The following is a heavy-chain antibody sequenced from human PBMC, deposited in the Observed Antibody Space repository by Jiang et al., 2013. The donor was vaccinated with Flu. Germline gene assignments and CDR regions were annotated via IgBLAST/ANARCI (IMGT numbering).Heavy chain of an antibody. CDR2: ISSGSSYI. J-gene: IGHJ4*02. CDR3: TRRYYDTSGYPFDY. Sequence: QLLESGGGLVKPGGSLRLSCAASGFTFSSYSMNWVRQAPGEGLEWVSSISSGSSYIYYTDSVKGRFTISRDNAKNSLYLQMNSLRAEDTAVYYCTRRYYDTSGYPFDYWGQGTLVTVSS. CDR1: GFTFSSYS. D-gene: IGHD3-22*01. V-gene: IGHV3-21*01.